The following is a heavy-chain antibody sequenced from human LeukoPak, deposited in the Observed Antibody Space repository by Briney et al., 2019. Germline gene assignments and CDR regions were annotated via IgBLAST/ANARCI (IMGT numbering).Heavy chain of an antibody. CDR3: ARDLSRNWFDP. Sequence: GGSLRLSCAASGFTFRSYWMSWVRQAPGKGLEWVAVIWNDGGDKYYADSVKGRFTISRDNSKNTLYLQMNSLRAEDTAVYYCARDLSRNWFDPWGQGTLVTVSS. J-gene: IGHJ5*02. CDR2: IWNDGGDK. V-gene: IGHV3-33*08. CDR1: GFTFRSYW.